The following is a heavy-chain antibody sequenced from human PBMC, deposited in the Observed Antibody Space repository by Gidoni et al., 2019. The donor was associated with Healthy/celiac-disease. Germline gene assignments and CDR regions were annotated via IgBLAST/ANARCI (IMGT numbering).Heavy chain of an antibody. V-gene: IGHV3-23*01. D-gene: IGHD6-13*01. CDR1: GFTFSSYA. CDR3: AKDGGGIAAKDYYYYGMDV. Sequence: EVQLLESGGGLVQPGGSLRLSCAASGFTFSSYAMSWVRQAPGKGLEWVSAISGSGGSTYYADSVKGRFTISRDNSKNTLYLQMNSLRAEDTAVYYCAKDGGGIAAKDYYYYGMDVWGQGTTVTVSS. J-gene: IGHJ6*02. CDR2: ISGSGGST.